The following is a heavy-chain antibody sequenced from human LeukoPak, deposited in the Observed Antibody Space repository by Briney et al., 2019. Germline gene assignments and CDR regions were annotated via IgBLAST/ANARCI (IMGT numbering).Heavy chain of an antibody. Sequence: SETLSLTCAVSGGSISSSNWWSWVRQPPGKGLEWIGEIYHSGSTYYNPSLKSRVTISVDKSKNQFSLKLSSVTAADTAVYYCARGGGDSSGWSLFDYWGQGTLVTVSS. CDR3: ARGGGDSSGWSLFDY. D-gene: IGHD6-19*01. V-gene: IGHV4-4*02. J-gene: IGHJ4*02. CDR2: IYHSGST. CDR1: GGSISSSNW.